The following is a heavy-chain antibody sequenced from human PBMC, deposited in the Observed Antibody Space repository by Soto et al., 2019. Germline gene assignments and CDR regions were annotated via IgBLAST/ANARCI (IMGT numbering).Heavy chain of an antibody. CDR1: GFTFSSYA. J-gene: IGHJ5*02. CDR2: ISYDGSNK. D-gene: IGHD2-15*01. CDR3: ARVSVVVAATDWFDP. Sequence: QVQLVESGGGVVQPGRSLRLSCAASGFTFSSYAMHWVRQAPGKGLERVAVISYDGSNKYYADSVKGRFTISRDNSKNTPYLQMNSLRAEDTAVYYCARVSVVVAATDWFDPWGQGTLVTVSS. V-gene: IGHV3-30-3*01.